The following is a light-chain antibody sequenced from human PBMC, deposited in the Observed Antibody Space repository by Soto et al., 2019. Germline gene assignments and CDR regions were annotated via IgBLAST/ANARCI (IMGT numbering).Light chain of an antibody. CDR1: SSNIGSNY. Sequence: QSVLTQPPSASGTPGQRVTISCSGSSSNIGSNYVYWYQQLPGTAPKLLIYSNNQRHSGVPDRFSGSKSGTSASLAISGLQSEDEADYYCAAWDDSLNGVVFGGGTKVTVL. V-gene: IGLV1-44*01. CDR3: AAWDDSLNGVV. J-gene: IGLJ2*01. CDR2: SNN.